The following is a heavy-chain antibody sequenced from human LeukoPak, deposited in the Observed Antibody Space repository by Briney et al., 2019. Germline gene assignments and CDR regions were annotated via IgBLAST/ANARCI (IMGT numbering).Heavy chain of an antibody. D-gene: IGHD5-12*01. CDR2: ISGGGGTT. J-gene: IGHJ4*02. Sequence: GRSLRLSCAASGFTFSSYGMHWVRQAPGKGLEWVSAISGGGGTTYYADSVKGRFTISRDNSKNTLFLQMNSLRAEDTAVYYCAKDREGLSSGYDLEYFDYWGQGTLVTVSS. CDR1: GFTFSSYG. CDR3: AKDREGLSSGYDLEYFDY. V-gene: IGHV3-23*01.